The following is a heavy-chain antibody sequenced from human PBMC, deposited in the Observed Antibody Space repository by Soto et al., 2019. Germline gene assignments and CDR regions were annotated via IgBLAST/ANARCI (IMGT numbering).Heavy chain of an antibody. J-gene: IGHJ5*02. CDR3: ARVKMGARFDP. CDR1: GVSISSYY. CDR2: IYYSGST. Sequence: SETLSLTCTVSGVSISSYYWSWIRQPPGKGLEWIGYIYYSGSTNYNPSLKSRVTISVDTSKNQFSLKLSSVTAADTAVYYCARVKMGARFDPWGQGTLVTVSS. V-gene: IGHV4-59*01. D-gene: IGHD1-26*01.